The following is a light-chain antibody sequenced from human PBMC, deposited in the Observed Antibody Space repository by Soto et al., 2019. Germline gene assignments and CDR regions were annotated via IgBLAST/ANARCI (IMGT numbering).Light chain of an antibody. J-gene: IGKJ1*01. V-gene: IGKV2-28*01. CDR2: LGS. CDR3: MQTLQTPPWT. CDR1: QDLLHSNGYNY. Sequence: DIVMTQSPLSLPVTPGEPASISCRSSQDLLHSNGYNYLDWYLQKPGQAPQLLIYLGSHRASGGPERFSGSGSGTDFTLKISRVEAEDVGVSYCMQTLQTPPWTFGQGTRVEIK.